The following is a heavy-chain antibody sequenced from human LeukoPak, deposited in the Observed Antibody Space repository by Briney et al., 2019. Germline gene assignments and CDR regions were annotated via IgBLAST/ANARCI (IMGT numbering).Heavy chain of an antibody. Sequence: RPGGSLRLSGAASGFTFTTYAITWVRQAPGQGLEWISTISDSGDSTYYADAVKGRFTISRDNSKNTLYVQMNSLRAEDTAVYYCAKSHSVGYRGYFDYWGQGTLVTVSS. CDR1: GFTFTTYA. J-gene: IGHJ4*02. CDR3: AKSHSVGYRGYFDY. D-gene: IGHD5-12*01. V-gene: IGHV3-23*01. CDR2: ISDSGDST.